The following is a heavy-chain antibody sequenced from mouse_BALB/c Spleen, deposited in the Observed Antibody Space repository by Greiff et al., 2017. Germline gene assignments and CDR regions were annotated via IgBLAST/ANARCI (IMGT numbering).Heavy chain of an antibody. Sequence: QVQLKQSGAELMKPGASVKISCKATGYTFSSYWIEWVKQRPGHGLEWIGEILPGSGSTNYNEKFKGKATFTADTSSNTAYMQLSSLTSEDSAVYYCASLGRGYYAMDYWGQGTSVTVSS. CDR3: ASLGRGYYAMDY. CDR2: ILPGSGST. V-gene: IGHV1-9*01. CDR1: GYTFSSYW. J-gene: IGHJ4*01. D-gene: IGHD4-1*01.